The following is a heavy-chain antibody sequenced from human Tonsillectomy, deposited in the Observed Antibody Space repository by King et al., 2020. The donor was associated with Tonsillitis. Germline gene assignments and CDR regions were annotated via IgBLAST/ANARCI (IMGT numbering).Heavy chain of an antibody. J-gene: IGHJ4*02. D-gene: IGHD3-22*01. CDR2: TYYSGST. Sequence: VQLQQSGPGLVKPSQTLSLTCTVSGGSSSRGGYYWSWIRQHPGKGLEWIGYTYYSGSTYYNPSLKSRVTISVDTSTNQFSLKLSSVTAADTAVYYCARAIYDSSGSAYNFDFWGQGTLVTVSS. V-gene: IGHV4-31*03. CDR1: GGSSSRGGYY. CDR3: ARAIYDSSGSAYNFDF.